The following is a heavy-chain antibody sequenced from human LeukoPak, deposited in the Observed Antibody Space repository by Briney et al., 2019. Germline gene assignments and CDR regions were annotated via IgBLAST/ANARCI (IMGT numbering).Heavy chain of an antibody. Sequence: ASVKVSCKASGYTFTSYGISWVRQAPGQGLEWMGWISADNGNTNYAQKVQGRVTMTTDTSTSTAYTELRSLRSDDTAVYYCARDNYYDSSGYYRDYYYNGMDVWGQGATVTVSS. D-gene: IGHD3-22*01. J-gene: IGHJ6*02. V-gene: IGHV1-18*01. CDR2: ISADNGNT. CDR1: GYTFTSYG. CDR3: ARDNYYDSSGYYRDYYYNGMDV.